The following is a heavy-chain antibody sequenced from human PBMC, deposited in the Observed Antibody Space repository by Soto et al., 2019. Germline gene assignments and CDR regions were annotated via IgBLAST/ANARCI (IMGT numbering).Heavy chain of an antibody. Sequence: SETLSLTCTVSGGSISSYYWSWIRQPPGKGLEWIGYIYYSGSTNYNPSLKSRVTISVDTSKNQFSLKLSSVTAADTAVYYCARAMATGPFDYWGQGTLVTVSS. CDR1: GGSISSYY. D-gene: IGHD5-12*01. J-gene: IGHJ4*02. CDR3: ARAMATGPFDY. CDR2: IYYSGST. V-gene: IGHV4-59*01.